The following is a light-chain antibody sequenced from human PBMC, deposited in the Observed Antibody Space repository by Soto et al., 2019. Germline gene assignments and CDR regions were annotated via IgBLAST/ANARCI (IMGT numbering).Light chain of an antibody. Sequence: DIQLTQSPSFLSASVGDRVTITCRASQGISSYLAWYQQKPGRAPKLLIFGASTLQSGVPSRFSGSGSGTDFTLTISSLQPEDFATYFCQKLNAYPPWTFGQGTKVDIK. J-gene: IGKJ1*01. CDR3: QKLNAYPPWT. CDR2: GAS. V-gene: IGKV1-9*01. CDR1: QGISSY.